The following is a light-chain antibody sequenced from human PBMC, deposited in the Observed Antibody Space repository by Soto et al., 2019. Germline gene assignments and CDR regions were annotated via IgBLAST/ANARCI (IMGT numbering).Light chain of an antibody. CDR2: AAS. J-gene: IGKJ5*01. V-gene: IGKV1-17*01. CDR3: QQYDSLPLT. Sequence: IQMTQSPSSLSASVGDRVTISCRASQGIGNALGWYQQKPGKAPKLLIYAASSLQSGVPSRFSGSGSGTDFALTISSLEPEDIATYYCQQYDSLPLTFGQGTRLEIK. CDR1: QGIGNA.